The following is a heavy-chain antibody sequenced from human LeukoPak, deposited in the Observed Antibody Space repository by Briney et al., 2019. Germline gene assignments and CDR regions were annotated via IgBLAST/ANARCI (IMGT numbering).Heavy chain of an antibody. J-gene: IGHJ4*02. CDR1: GYSISSGYY. D-gene: IGHD3-10*01. CDR2: IYHSGST. CDR3: ARGGFYGSGSYSVDY. V-gene: IGHV4-38-2*02. Sequence: PSETLSLTCTVSGYSISSGYYWGWIRQPPGKGLEWIGSIYHSGSTYYNPSLKSRVTISVDTSKNQFSLKLSSVTAADTAVYYCARGGFYGSGSYSVDYWGQGTLVTVSS.